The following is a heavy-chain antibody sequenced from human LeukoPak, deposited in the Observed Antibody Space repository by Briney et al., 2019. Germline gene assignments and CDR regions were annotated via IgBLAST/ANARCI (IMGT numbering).Heavy chain of an antibody. CDR1: GGTFSSYA. J-gene: IGHJ6*03. D-gene: IGHD3-3*01. V-gene: IGHV1-69*01. CDR2: IIPIFGTA. CDR3: ARDRPDFWSGYYVKDSYYYMDV. Sequence: SVKVSCKASGGTFSSYAISWVRQAPGQGLEWMGGIIPIFGTANYAQKFQGRVTITADESKSTAYMELSSLRSEDTAVYYCARDRPDFWSGYYVKDSYYYMDVWGKGTTVTVSS.